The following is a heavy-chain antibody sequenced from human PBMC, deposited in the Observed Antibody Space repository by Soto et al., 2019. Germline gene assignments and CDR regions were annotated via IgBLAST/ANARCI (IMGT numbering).Heavy chain of an antibody. V-gene: IGHV4-39*01. J-gene: IGHJ4*02. D-gene: IGHD2-2*02. CDR3: ARHLGPILTFDY. Sequence: SETLSPTCTVSGGSSSSVSDSWGWVRQPPGKGREWIGSIYHSGSTYYNPSLKSRVTISVDASKGQFALNLGPVTAADTAVYYCARHLGPILTFDYWGQGILVTVSS. CDR1: GGSSSSVSDS. CDR2: IYHSGST.